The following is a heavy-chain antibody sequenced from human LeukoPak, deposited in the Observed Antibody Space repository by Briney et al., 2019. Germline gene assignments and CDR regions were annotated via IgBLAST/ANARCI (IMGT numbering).Heavy chain of an antibody. D-gene: IGHD4-17*01. J-gene: IGHJ2*01. Sequence: SETLSLTCTVSGGSISIYYWSWLRQPAGKGLEWIGRIYTSGSTNYNPSLKSRVTMSVDTSKNQFSLKLSSVTAADTAVYYCARVERDRLRPSDFDLWGRGTLVTVSS. V-gene: IGHV4-4*07. CDR2: IYTSGST. CDR3: ARVERDRLRPSDFDL. CDR1: GGSISIYY.